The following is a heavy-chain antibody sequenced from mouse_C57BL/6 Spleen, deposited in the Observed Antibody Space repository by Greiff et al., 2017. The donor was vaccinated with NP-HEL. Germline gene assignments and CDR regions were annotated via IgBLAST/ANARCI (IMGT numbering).Heavy chain of an antibody. V-gene: IGHV1-69*01. CDR2: IDPSDSYT. Sequence: QVQLQQPGAELVMPGASVKLSCKASGYTFTSYWMHWVKQRPGQGLEWIGEIDPSDSYTNYNQKFKGKSTLTVDKSASTAYMQLSSLTSEDAAVYYCARWGGFAYWGQGTLVTVSA. J-gene: IGHJ3*01. CDR1: GYTFTSYW. CDR3: ARWGGFAY.